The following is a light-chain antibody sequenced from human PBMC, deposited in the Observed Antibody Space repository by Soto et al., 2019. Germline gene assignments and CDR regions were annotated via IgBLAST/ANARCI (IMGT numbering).Light chain of an antibody. CDR3: AAWDDSLNGPV. Sequence: QSVVTQPPSASGTPGQRVTISCSGSSSNIGRNTVNWYQQLPGTAPKLLIYSNDRRPSGVPDRFSGSKSGTSASLAISGLQSEDEADYYCAAWDDSLNGPVFGGGTQLTVL. J-gene: IGLJ2*01. CDR2: SND. CDR1: SSNIGRNT. V-gene: IGLV1-44*01.